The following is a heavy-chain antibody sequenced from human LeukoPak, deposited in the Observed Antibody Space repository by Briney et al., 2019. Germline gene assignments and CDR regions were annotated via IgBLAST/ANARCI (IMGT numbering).Heavy chain of an antibody. CDR1: GYTFTNHG. CDR2: ISTYKGDT. V-gene: IGHV1-18*01. Sequence: ASVKVSCKASGYTFTNHGIGWVRQAPGQGLEWMGWISTYKGDTRHGQKLQGRVTLTTDTSTRTAYMELRSLTSDDTAVYYCARFGGWAYNDYDGLIAFDIWGQGTMVTVSS. CDR3: ARFGGWAYNDYDGLIAFDI. D-gene: IGHD3-16*01. J-gene: IGHJ3*02.